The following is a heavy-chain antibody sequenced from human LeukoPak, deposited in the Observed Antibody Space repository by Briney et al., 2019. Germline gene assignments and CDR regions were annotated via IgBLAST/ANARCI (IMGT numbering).Heavy chain of an antibody. Sequence: SETLSLTCGVYGGPFSGYTWSWIRQPPGKGLEWIGEINHSGSTNYNPSLKSRVTISVDTSKNQFSLKLSSVTAADTAVYYCRQGRYSEDAFDIWGQGTMVTVSS. J-gene: IGHJ3*02. D-gene: IGHD1-26*01. V-gene: IGHV4-34*01. CDR1: GGPFSGYT. CDR2: INHSGST. CDR3: RQGRYSEDAFDI.